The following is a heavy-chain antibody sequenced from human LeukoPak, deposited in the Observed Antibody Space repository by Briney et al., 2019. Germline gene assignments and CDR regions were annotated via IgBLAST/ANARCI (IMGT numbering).Heavy chain of an antibody. CDR3: ARSYCGGDCPDAFDI. D-gene: IGHD2-21*02. J-gene: IGHJ3*02. V-gene: IGHV1-18*01. Sequence: ASVKVSCKASGYTFTTYGISWVRQAPGQGLEWMGWISAYNGNTNYAQKFQGRVTMTTDTSTSTAFMELRSLRSEDTAVYYCARSYCGGDCPDAFDIWGQGTMVTVSS. CDR2: ISAYNGNT. CDR1: GYTFTTYG.